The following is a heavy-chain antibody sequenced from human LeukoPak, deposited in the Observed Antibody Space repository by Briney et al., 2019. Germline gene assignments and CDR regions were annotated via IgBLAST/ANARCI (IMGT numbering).Heavy chain of an antibody. CDR1: GFTFSDYA. V-gene: IGHV3-49*04. J-gene: IGHJ4*02. CDR3: TKDQVFRVIIPDY. Sequence: PGGSLRLSCTASGFTFSDYAMSWVRQAPGQGLEWLGFIRTKAYGGTTEYAASVKGRFTISRDDSKSIAYLQMNRLKTEDTAVYYCTKDQVFRVIIPDYWGQGTLVTVSS. CDR2: IRTKAYGGTT. D-gene: IGHD3-10*01.